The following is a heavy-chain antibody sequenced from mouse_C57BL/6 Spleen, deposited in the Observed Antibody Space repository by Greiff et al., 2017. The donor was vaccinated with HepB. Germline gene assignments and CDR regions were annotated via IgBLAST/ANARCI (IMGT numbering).Heavy chain of an antibody. CDR2: IYPRSGNT. J-gene: IGHJ4*01. D-gene: IGHD1-1*01. V-gene: IGHV1-81*01. CDR1: GYTFTSYG. CDR3: ARITTVVATDAMDY. Sequence: VKLMESGAELARPGASVKLSCKASGYTFTSYGISWVKQRTGQGLEWIGEIYPRSGNTYYNEKFKGKATLTADKSSSTAYMELRRLPSEDSAVYCWARITTVVATDAMDYWGQGTSVTVSS.